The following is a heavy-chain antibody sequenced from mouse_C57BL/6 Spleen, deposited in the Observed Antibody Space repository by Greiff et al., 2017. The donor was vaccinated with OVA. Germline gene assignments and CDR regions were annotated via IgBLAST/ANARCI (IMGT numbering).Heavy chain of an antibody. J-gene: IGHJ4*01. CDR3: AREGLYYYGSSHYAMDY. CDR2: IDPSDSET. CDR1: GYTFTSDW. Sequence: QVQLQQPGAELVRPGSSVKLSCKASGYTFTSDWMHWVKQRPIQGLEWIGNIDPSDSETHYNQKFKDKATLTVDKTSSTAYMQLSSLTSEDSAVYYCAREGLYYYGSSHYAMDYWGQGTSVTVSS. D-gene: IGHD1-1*01. V-gene: IGHV1-52*01.